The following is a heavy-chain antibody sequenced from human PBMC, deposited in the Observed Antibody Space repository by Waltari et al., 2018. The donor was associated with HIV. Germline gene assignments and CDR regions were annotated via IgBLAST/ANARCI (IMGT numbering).Heavy chain of an antibody. J-gene: IGHJ2*01. CDR1: GFSFSSND. V-gene: IGHV3-13*01. D-gene: IGHD1-1*01. Sequence: EAQLVESGGDLVQPGGSLRLSCAASGFSFSSNDMHWVRQVRGTCLVWVSGIGSNGATYYADSVKGRFTISRDNAKNSLYLQMNSLQVEDTAMYYCAKDWTPIGLWYFDLWGRGTLVTVSS. CDR3: AKDWTPIGLWYFDL. CDR2: IGSNGAT.